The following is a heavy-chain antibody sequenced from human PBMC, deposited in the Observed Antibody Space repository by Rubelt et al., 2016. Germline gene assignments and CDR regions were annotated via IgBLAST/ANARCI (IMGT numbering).Heavy chain of an antibody. CDR1: GFSIGSCW. CDR3: ARERSI. CDR2: MSGDGSIE. Sequence: VQLVESGGGLVQPGGSLRLSCAASGFSIGSCWMTWVRQAPGKGLEWMRIMSGDGSIEYSAESVKGRFTISRDNSKNTVYLQMNSLRAEDTAVYYCARERSIWGQGTLVTVSS. J-gene: IGHJ4*02. V-gene: IGHV3-30*03.